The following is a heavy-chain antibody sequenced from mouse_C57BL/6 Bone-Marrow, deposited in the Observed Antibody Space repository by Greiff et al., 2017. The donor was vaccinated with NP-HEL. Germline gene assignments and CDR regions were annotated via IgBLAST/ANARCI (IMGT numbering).Heavy chain of an antibody. Sequence: VTLVESGAELVKPGASVKMSCKASGYTFTTYPIEWMKQNHGKSLEWIGNFYPYNDDTKYNEKFKGKATLTVEKSSSTVYLEHSRLTSDDSAVYYCATYDGRYDWFAYWGQGTLVTVSA. V-gene: IGHV1-47*01. CDR3: ATYDGRYDWFAY. CDR1: GYTFTTYP. J-gene: IGHJ3*01. D-gene: IGHD1-1*02. CDR2: FYPYNDDT.